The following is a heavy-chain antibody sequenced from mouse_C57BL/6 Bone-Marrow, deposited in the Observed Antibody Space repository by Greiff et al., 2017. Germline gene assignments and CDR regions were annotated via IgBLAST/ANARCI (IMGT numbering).Heavy chain of an antibody. CDR1: GYTFTSYW. CDR3: ARGDGNCEEDAMDY. V-gene: IGHV1-69*01. D-gene: IGHD2-1*01. J-gene: IGHJ4*01. CDR2: IDPSDSYT. Sequence: QVQLQQPGAELVMPGASVKLSCKASGYTFTSYWMHWVKQRPGQGLEWIGEIDPSDSYTNYNQKFKGKSTLTVDKSSSTAYMQLSSLTSEDSAVYYCARGDGNCEEDAMDYWGQGTSVTVSA.